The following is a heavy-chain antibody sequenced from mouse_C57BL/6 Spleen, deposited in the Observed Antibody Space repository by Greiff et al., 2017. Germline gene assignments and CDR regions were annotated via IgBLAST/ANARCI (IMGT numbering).Heavy chain of an antibody. CDR3: AREGHYSNYFDY. CDR2: IYPGDGDT. CDR1: GYAFSSSW. D-gene: IGHD2-5*01. J-gene: IGHJ2*01. V-gene: IGHV1-82*01. Sequence: VKLQESGPELVKPGASVKISCKASGYAFSSSWMNWVKQRPGKGLEWIGRIYPGDGDTNYNGKFKGKATLTADKSSSTAYMQLSSLTSEDSAVYFCAREGHYSNYFDYWGQGTTLTVSS.